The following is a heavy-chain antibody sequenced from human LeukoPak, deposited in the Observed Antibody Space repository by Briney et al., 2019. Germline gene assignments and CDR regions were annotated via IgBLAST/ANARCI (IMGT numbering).Heavy chain of an antibody. CDR2: INSDGNSA. Sequence: GGSLRLSCAASGFTFSSYWMHWVRQAPGKGLVWVSRINSDGNSANYAESVKGRFIISRDNAKNTLYLQMNSLRAEDTAVYYCARDLDIVVVPASWFYPWGQGTLVTVSS. J-gene: IGHJ5*02. CDR3: ARDLDIVVVPASWFYP. V-gene: IGHV3-74*01. CDR1: GFTFSSYW. D-gene: IGHD2-2*03.